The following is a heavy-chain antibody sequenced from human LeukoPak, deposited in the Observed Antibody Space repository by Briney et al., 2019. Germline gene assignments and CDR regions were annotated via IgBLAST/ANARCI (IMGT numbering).Heavy chain of an antibody. CDR2: IYYSGST. D-gene: IGHD3-22*01. J-gene: IGHJ4*02. CDR3: AGASQYDSSGYYEAGPPYYFDY. CDR1: GGSTSSYY. V-gene: IGHV4-59*01. Sequence: SETLSLTRTFSGGSTSSYYWSWIRQPPGKGREGIGYIYYSGSTNYNPSLKSRVPISVDPSKNQFSLKLSSVTAAAPARYYFAGASQYDSSGYYEAGPPYYFDYCGQGTPVTASS.